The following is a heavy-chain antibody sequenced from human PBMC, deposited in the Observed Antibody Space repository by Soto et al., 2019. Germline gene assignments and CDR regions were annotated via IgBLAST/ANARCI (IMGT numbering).Heavy chain of an antibody. V-gene: IGHV1-69*13. Sequence: SVEIATKASWGTLTIYANRWVLQAPGQGLEWMGGIIPIFGTANYAQKFQGRVTITADESTSTAYMELSSLRSEDTAVYYCARDYYDSSGPNPPDAFDIWGQGTMVTV. D-gene: IGHD3-22*01. J-gene: IGHJ3*02. CDR1: WGTLTIYA. CDR2: IIPIFGTA. CDR3: ARDYYDSSGPNPPDAFDI.